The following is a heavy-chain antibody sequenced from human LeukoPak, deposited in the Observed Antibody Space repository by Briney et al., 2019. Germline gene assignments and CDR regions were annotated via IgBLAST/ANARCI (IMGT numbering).Heavy chain of an antibody. CDR3: ARAAMVTYWYFDL. J-gene: IGHJ2*01. CDR2: IYYSGST. V-gene: IGHV4-39*07. D-gene: IGHD5-18*01. CDR1: GGSISSSSYY. Sequence: SETLSLTCTVSGGSISSSSYYWGWIRQPPGKGLEWIGSIYYSGSTYYNPSLKSRVTISVDTSKNQFSLKLSSVTAADTAVYYCARAAMVTYWYFDLWGRGTLVTVSS.